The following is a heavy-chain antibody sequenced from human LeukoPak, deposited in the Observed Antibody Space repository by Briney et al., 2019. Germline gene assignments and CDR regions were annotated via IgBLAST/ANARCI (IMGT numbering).Heavy chain of an antibody. Sequence: ASVKVSCKASGYTFTSYYMHWVRQAPGQGLEWMGIINPSGGSTSYAQKFQGRVTMTRDTSTSTVYMELSSLRSEDTAVYYCARAERWLRSPAVWYFDYWGQGTLVTVSS. V-gene: IGHV1-46*01. D-gene: IGHD5-24*01. J-gene: IGHJ4*02. CDR3: ARAERWLRSPAVWYFDY. CDR1: GYTFTSYY. CDR2: INPSGGST.